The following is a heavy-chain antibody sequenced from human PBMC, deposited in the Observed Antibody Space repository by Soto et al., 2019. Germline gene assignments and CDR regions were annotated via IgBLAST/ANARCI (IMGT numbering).Heavy chain of an antibody. CDR3: AREAV. V-gene: IGHV3-7*05. J-gene: IGHJ6*02. Sequence: EVQLVESGGGLVQPGGSMRLSCAASGFTFSGYWMSWVRQAPGKGLEWVANIKQDGSEQFYVDSVKGRFTISRDNAKNSLYLQMNSLRAEDTAVYYCAREAVWGQGTTVTVSS. CDR1: GFTFSGYW. CDR2: IKQDGSEQ.